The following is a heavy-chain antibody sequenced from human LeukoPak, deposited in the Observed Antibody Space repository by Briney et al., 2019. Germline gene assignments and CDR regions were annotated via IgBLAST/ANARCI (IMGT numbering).Heavy chain of an antibody. J-gene: IGHJ4*02. CDR2: ISYDGSNK. CDR3: ARDRTGTTDYFDY. D-gene: IGHD1-7*01. V-gene: IGHV3-30*01. Sequence: GGSLRLPCAASGFTFSSYAMHWVRQAPGKGLEWVAVISYDGSNKYYADSVKGRFTISRDNSKNTLYLQMNSLRAEDTAVYYCARDRTGTTDYFDYWGQGTLVTVSS. CDR1: GFTFSSYA.